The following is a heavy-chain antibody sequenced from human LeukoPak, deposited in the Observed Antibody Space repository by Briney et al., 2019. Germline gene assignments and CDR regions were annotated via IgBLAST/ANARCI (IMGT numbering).Heavy chain of an antibody. J-gene: IGHJ4*02. V-gene: IGHV4-38-2*02. CDR2: IYHSGST. CDR1: GYSISSGYY. D-gene: IGHD2-2*02. Sequence: PSEILSLTCTVSGYSISSGYYWGWIRQPPGKGLEWIGSIYHSGSTYYNPSLKSRVTISVDTSKNQFSLKLSSVTAADTAVYYCARDSPTADIVVVPAAILIDWGQGTLVTVSS. CDR3: ARDSPTADIVVVPAAILID.